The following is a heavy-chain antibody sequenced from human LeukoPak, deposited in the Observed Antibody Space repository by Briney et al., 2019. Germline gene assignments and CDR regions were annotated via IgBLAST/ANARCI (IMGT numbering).Heavy chain of an antibody. Sequence: SETLSLTCAVYGGSFSGYYWSWIRQPPGKGLEWIGEINRSGSTNYNPSLKSRVTISVDTSKNQFSLKLSSVTAADTAVYYCARATDNWNYVDYRGQGTLVTVSS. CDR2: INRSGST. CDR1: GGSFSGYY. V-gene: IGHV4-34*01. D-gene: IGHD1-20*01. J-gene: IGHJ4*02. CDR3: ARATDNWNYVDY.